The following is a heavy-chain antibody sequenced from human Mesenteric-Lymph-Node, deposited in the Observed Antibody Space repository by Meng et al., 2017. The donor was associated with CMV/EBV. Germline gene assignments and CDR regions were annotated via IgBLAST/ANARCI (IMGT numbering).Heavy chain of an antibody. D-gene: IGHD3-16*01. CDR2: LAFSSGNT. CDR1: GFTISSYA. J-gene: IGHJ3*02. CDR3: AREDFGAFDI. V-gene: IGHV3-23*01. Sequence: GESLKISCAAAGFTISSYAMSWVRQAPGKGLEWVSTLAFSSGNTYYADSVKGRFTISRDNSKNTLYLQMNSLRVEDTAVYYCAREDFGAFDIWGQGAMVTVS.